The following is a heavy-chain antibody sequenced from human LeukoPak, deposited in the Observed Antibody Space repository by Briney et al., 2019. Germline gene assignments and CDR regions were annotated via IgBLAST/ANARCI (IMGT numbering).Heavy chain of an antibody. V-gene: IGHV4-39*01. D-gene: IGHD5-18*01. CDR3: ARHYSSAYYFDY. CDR2: IFFSGNT. Sequence: SETLSLTCTVSGGSISGSSYYWGWIRQPPGKGLEWIGSIFFSGNTYSNPSLRSRVSIFVDTSKNQFSLKLSSVTAADTAVYYCARHYSSAYYFDYWGQGTLVTVSS. J-gene: IGHJ4*02. CDR1: GGSISGSSYY.